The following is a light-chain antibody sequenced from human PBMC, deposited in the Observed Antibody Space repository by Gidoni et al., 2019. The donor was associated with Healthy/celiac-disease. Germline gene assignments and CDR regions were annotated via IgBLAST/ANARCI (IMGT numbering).Light chain of an antibody. J-gene: IGKJ3*01. CDR2: GAS. V-gene: IGKV3-20*01. Sequence: DIAFTQSPVTLSLSPGERATLSCRASQSVSSSYLAWYQQKPGQAHRLLIYGASSRATGIPDRFSGSGSGTDFTITISRLEAEDFAVYYCQQYGSSRFTFGPGTKVDIK. CDR3: QQYGSSRFT. CDR1: QSVSSSY.